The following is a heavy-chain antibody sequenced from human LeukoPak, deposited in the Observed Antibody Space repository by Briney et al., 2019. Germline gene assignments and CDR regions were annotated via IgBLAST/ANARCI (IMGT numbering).Heavy chain of an antibody. V-gene: IGHV1-69*13. J-gene: IGHJ4*02. CDR3: ANTDYGDYVWGRPPDSRLYFDY. CDR1: GGTFSSYA. CDR2: IIPIFGTA. Sequence: PVASVKVSCKASGGTFSSYAISWVRQAPGQGLEWMGGIIPIFGTANYAQKFQGRVTITADESTSTAYMELSSLRSEDTAVYYCANTDYGDYVWGRPPDSRLYFDYWGQGTLVTVSS. D-gene: IGHD4-17*01.